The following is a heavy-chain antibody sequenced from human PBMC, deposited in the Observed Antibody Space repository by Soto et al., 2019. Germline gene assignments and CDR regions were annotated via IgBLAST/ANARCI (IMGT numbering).Heavy chain of an antibody. CDR2: IWYDGSNK. Sequence: QVQLVESGGGVVQPGRSLRLSCAASGFTFSSYGMHWVRQAPGKGLEWVAVIWYDGSNKYYADSVKGRFTISRDNSKNTLYLQMNSLRAEDTAVYYWAREIAVAGLDYWGQGTLVTVSS. J-gene: IGHJ4*02. CDR3: AREIAVAGLDY. D-gene: IGHD6-19*01. V-gene: IGHV3-33*01. CDR1: GFTFSSYG.